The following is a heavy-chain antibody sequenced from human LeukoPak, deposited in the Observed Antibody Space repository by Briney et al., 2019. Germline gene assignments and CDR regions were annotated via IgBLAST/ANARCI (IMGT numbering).Heavy chain of an antibody. V-gene: IGHV4-31*03. CDR1: GGSISSGGYY. Sequence: PSETLSLTCTVSGGSISSGGYYWSWIRQHPGKGLEWIGYIYYSGSTYYNPSLKSRVTISVGTSKNQFSLKLSSVTAADTAVYYCARDLSMVRGQIHYFDYWGQGTLVTVSS. D-gene: IGHD3-10*01. CDR2: IYYSGST. J-gene: IGHJ4*02. CDR3: ARDLSMVRGQIHYFDY.